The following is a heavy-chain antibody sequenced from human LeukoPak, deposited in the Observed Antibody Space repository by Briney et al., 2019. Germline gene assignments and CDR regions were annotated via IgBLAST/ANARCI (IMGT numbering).Heavy chain of an antibody. Sequence: GGSLRLSCAASGFTFSSYGMHWVRQAPGKGLEWVSYISSSGNPIYYADSVKGRFIVSRDNSKNSLYLQMNSLRAEDTAVYYCARDLSYYYDSSGYNWFDPWGQGTLVTVSS. J-gene: IGHJ5*02. CDR2: ISSSGNPI. CDR1: GFTFSSYG. D-gene: IGHD3-22*01. CDR3: ARDLSYYYDSSGYNWFDP. V-gene: IGHV3-48*04.